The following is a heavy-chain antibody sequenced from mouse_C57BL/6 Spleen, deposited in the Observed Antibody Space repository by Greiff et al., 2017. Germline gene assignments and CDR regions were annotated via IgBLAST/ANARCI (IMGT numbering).Heavy chain of an antibody. CDR1: GYTFTDYN. J-gene: IGHJ2*01. CDR3: ARYDYDHDVPSDY. V-gene: IGHV1-22*01. CDR2: INPNNGGT. Sequence: VQLQQSGPELVKPGASVKMSCKASGYTFTDYNMHWVKQSHGKSLEWIGYINPNNGGTSYNQKFKGKATLTVNKSSSTAYMELRSLTSEDSAVYYCARYDYDHDVPSDYWGQGTTLTVSS. D-gene: IGHD2-4*01.